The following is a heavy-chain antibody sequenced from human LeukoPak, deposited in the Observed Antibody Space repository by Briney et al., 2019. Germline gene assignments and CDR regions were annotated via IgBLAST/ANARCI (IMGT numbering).Heavy chain of an antibody. CDR2: VNPNNGGT. CDR1: GYTFTGHY. J-gene: IGHJ4*02. D-gene: IGHD2-8*02. CDR3: AREESGGYFDY. Sequence: VASVKVSCKASGYTFTGHYMHWVRQAPGQGLEWMGWVNPNNGGTNYAQKFQGRVTMTRDTSTSTVYMDLSSLRSEDTAMYFCAREESGGYFDYWGQGTLVTVSS. V-gene: IGHV1-2*02.